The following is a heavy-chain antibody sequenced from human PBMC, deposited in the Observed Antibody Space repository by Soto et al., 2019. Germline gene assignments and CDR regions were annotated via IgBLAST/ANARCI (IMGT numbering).Heavy chain of an antibody. CDR3: AREASGYYDTSGHFDY. V-gene: IGHV4-31*03. D-gene: IGHD3-22*01. CDR1: GGSISSGGYY. CDR2: IYYSGST. J-gene: IGHJ4*02. Sequence: SEPLSLTCTVSGGSISSGGYYWSWIRQHPGKGLEWIGYIYYSGSTYYNPSLKSRVTISVDTSKNQFSLKLSSVTAADTAVYYCAREASGYYDTSGHFDYWGQGTLVTVSS.